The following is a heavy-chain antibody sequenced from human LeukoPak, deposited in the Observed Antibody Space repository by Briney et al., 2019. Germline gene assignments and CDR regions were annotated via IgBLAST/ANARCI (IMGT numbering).Heavy chain of an antibody. D-gene: IGHD2-8*01. Sequence: GASVKVSCEASGYTFSDYYIHWVRQAPGQGLEWVGRILPKSGGTTYAQKFQGRVTVTRDTSIGTAYMELSRLTSGDTAVYYCARERGVGDSAFDYWGQGSLVTVSS. CDR2: ILPKSGGT. CDR3: ARERGVGDSAFDY. CDR1: GYTFSDYY. J-gene: IGHJ4*02. V-gene: IGHV1-2*06.